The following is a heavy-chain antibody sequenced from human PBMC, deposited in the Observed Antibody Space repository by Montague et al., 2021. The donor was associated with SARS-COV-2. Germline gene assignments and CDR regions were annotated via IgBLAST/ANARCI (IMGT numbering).Heavy chain of an antibody. Sequence: SETLSLTCTVYGDSISSEYWSWIRQHPGKGLEWIGYIYYSGSTNYNPSLKSRVTISVDTSKNQFSLKLSSVTAADTAVYYCARGLSRYSSGKTPFLHSEMDVWGQGTTVTVSS. D-gene: IGHD6-19*01. J-gene: IGHJ6*02. CDR2: IYYSGST. CDR1: GDSISSEY. V-gene: IGHV4-59*01. CDR3: ARGLSRYSSGKTPFLHSEMDV.